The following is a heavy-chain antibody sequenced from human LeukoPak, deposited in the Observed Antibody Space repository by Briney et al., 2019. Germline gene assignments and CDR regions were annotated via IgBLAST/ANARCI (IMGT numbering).Heavy chain of an antibody. CDR1: GFTFDDYG. D-gene: IGHD3-3*01. CDR2: INWNGGST. CDR3: ARRFLEWLSNASGSYYYMDV. Sequence: GGSLRLSCAASGFTFDDYGMSWVRQAPGKGLEWVSGINWNGGSTGYADSVKGRFTISRDNAKNSLYLQMNSLRAEDTALYYCARRFLEWLSNASGSYYYMDVWGKGTTVTISS. J-gene: IGHJ6*03. V-gene: IGHV3-20*04.